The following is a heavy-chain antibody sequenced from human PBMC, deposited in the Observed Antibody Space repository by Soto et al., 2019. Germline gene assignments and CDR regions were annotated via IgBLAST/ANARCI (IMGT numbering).Heavy chain of an antibody. J-gene: IGHJ4*02. CDR3: AISSCYYTSFLY. Sequence: ASVKVSCKASAYTFTSYYMHWVRQAPGQGLEWMGIIHPSGGSTSYAQKFQGRVTMTRDTSTSTVYMELSSLRSEDTAVYYCAISSCYYTSFLYWGQGTLVSVFS. CDR1: AYTFTSYY. D-gene: IGHD3-22*01. CDR2: IHPSGGST. V-gene: IGHV1-46*03.